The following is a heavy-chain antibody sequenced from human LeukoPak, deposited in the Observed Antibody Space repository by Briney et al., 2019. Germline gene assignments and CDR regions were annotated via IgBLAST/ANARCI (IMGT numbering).Heavy chain of an antibody. CDR1: GYTFTGYY. D-gene: IGHD6-13*01. Sequence: ASVKVSCKASGYTFTGYYIHWVRQAPGQGLEWMGWISAYNGNTNYAQKLQGRVTMTTDTSTSTAYMELRSLRSDDTAVYYCARIDSSSWSQNYYYYYYMDVWGKGTTVTVSS. CDR2: ISAYNGNT. V-gene: IGHV1-18*04. CDR3: ARIDSSSWSQNYYYYYYMDV. J-gene: IGHJ6*03.